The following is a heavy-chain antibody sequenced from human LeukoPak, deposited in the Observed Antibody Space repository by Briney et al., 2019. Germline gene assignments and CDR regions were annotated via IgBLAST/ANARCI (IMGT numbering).Heavy chain of an antibody. V-gene: IGHV1-2*02. CDR3: ARDREEWELLLFVPVEYWFDP. CDR2: INPNSGGT. CDR1: GYTFTGYY. D-gene: IGHD1-26*01. Sequence: ASVKVSCKASGYTFTGYYMHWVRQAPGQGLEWMGWINPNSGGTNYAQKFQGRVTMTRDTSISTACMELSRLRSDDTAVYYCARDREEWELLLFVPVEYWFDPWGQGTLVTVSS. J-gene: IGHJ5*02.